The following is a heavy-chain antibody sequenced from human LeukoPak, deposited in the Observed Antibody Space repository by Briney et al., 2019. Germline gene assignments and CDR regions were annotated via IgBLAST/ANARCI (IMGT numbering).Heavy chain of an antibody. CDR2: IRYDGSNK. CDR1: GFTFSSYG. Sequence: GGSLRLSCAASGFTFSSYGMHWVRHAPGKGLEWVAFIRYDGSNKYYADSVKGRFTISRDNSKNTLYLQMNSLRAEDTAVYYCAKDPMTTVTPYLDYWGQGTLVTVSS. CDR3: AKDPMTTVTPYLDY. J-gene: IGHJ4*02. D-gene: IGHD4-17*01. V-gene: IGHV3-30*02.